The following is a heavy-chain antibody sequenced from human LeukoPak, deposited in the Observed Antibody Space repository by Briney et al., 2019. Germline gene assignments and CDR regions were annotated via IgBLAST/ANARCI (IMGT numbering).Heavy chain of an antibody. CDR3: ARHPHARGYSYGYPPNYFDY. Sequence: PSETLSLTCTVSGGSISSSSYYWGWIPQPPGKGLEWIGSIYYSGSAYYNPSLKSRVTISVDTSKNQFSLKLSSVTAADTAVYYCARHPHARGYSYGYPPNYFDYWGQGTLVTVSS. V-gene: IGHV4-39*01. CDR1: GGSISSSSYY. CDR2: IYYSGSA. J-gene: IGHJ4*02. D-gene: IGHD5-18*01.